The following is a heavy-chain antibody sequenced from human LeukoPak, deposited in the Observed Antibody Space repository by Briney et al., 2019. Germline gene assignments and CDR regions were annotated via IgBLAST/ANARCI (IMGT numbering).Heavy chain of an antibody. CDR1: GFTASSTS. J-gene: IGHJ4*02. V-gene: IGHV3-66*04. CDR2: IRGDTST. CDR3: ARRRGGYGDGDLDY. Sequence: GSLRLSCAASGFTASSTSIIWVRQAPGKGLECVSYIRGDTSTEYAEYVRGRFTISRDDAKNTVYLQMNSLRVEDTSVYYCARRRGGYGDGDLDYWGQGTLVTVSS. D-gene: IGHD4-17*01.